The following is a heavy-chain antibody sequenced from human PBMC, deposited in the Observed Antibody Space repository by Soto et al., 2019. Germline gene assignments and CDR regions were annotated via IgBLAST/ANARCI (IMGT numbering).Heavy chain of an antibody. CDR2: ISYDGSNK. CDR1: GFTFSSYG. J-gene: IGHJ6*02. V-gene: IGHV3-30*18. Sequence: GGSLRLSCAASGFTFSSYGMHWVRQAPGKGLEWVAVISYDGSNKYYADSVKGRFTISRDNSKNTLYLQMNSLRAEDTAVYYCAKGPYCSGGSCYPSDLYYYYGMDVWGQGTTVTVSS. D-gene: IGHD2-15*01. CDR3: AKGPYCSGGSCYPSDLYYYYGMDV.